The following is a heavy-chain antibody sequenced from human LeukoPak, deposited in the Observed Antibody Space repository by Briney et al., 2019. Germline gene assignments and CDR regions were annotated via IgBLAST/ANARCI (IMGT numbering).Heavy chain of an antibody. Sequence: SETLSLTCTVSGGSLSSGDYYWSWIRQPPGKGLEWIGYIYYSGSTYYNPSLKSRVTISVDTSKNQFSLKLSSVTAADTAVYYCARVHGNCGGDCSNWFDPWGQGTLVTVSS. CDR1: GGSLSSGDYY. J-gene: IGHJ5*02. CDR2: IYYSGST. CDR3: ARVHGNCGGDCSNWFDP. D-gene: IGHD2-21*01. V-gene: IGHV4-30-4*01.